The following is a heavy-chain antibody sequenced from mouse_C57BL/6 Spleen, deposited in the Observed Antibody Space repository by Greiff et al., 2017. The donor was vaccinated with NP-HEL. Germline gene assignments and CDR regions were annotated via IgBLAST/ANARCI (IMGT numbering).Heavy chain of an antibody. D-gene: IGHD2-4*01. CDR1: GYSITSGYD. CDR2: ISYSGNT. V-gene: IGHV3-1*01. CDR3: ARGGDYLDFFAY. Sequence: EVNLVESGPGMVKPSQSLSLTCTVTGYSITSGYDWHWIRHFPGNKLEWMGYISYSGNTNYNPSLKSRISITHDTSKKHFFLKLNSVTTEDTATYYCARGGDYLDFFAYWGQGTLVTVSA. J-gene: IGHJ3*01.